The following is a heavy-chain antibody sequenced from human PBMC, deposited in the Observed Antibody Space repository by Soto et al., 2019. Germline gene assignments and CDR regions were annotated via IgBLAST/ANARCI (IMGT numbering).Heavy chain of an antibody. CDR3: ARVEIATMSWAFDI. D-gene: IGHD1-26*01. J-gene: IGHJ3*02. Sequence: EVQLVESGGGLVQPGGSLRLSCAASGFTFSDHYMDWVRQAPGKGLEWVGRTRNKVNSYTTQYAASVKGRFTISRDDSKNSLYLQMNSLKTEDTAVYYCARVEIATMSWAFDIWGQGTMVTVSS. V-gene: IGHV3-72*01. CDR1: GFTFSDHY. CDR2: TRNKVNSYTT.